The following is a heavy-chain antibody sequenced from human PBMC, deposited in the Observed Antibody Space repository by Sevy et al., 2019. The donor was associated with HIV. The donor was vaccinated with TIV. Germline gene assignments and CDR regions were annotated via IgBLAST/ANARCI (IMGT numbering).Heavy chain of an antibody. D-gene: IGHD6-19*01. CDR2: MIPVLGTV. CDR3: ARGGGNGWYYFDY. J-gene: IGHJ4*02. Sequence: ASVKVSCKASGGTFGSYGISWVRQAPGQGLEWMGGMIPVLGTVNYAQKFQGRVTITADESMKTAYMELSSLRSEDTAVYYSARGGGNGWYYFDYWGQETLVTVSS. CDR1: GGTFGSYG. V-gene: IGHV1-69*13.